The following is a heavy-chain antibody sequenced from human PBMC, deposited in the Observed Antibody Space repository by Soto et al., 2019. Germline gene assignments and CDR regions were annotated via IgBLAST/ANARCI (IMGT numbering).Heavy chain of an antibody. J-gene: IGHJ6*02. CDR1: GYTFTSYG. D-gene: IGHD3-3*01. V-gene: IGHV1-18*04. CDR2: ISAYNGNT. CDR3: ARDPPAPYDFWSGYFLGSSGPYGMDV. Sequence: ASVKVSCKASGYTFTSYGISWVRQAPGQGLEWMGWISAYNGNTNCAQKLQGRVTMTTDTSTSTAYMELRSLRAEDTAVYYCARDPPAPYDFWSGYFLGSSGPYGMDVWGQGTTVTVSS.